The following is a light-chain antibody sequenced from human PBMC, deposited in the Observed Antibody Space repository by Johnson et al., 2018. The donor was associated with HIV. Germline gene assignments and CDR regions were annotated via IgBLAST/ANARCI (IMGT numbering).Light chain of an antibody. Sequence: QSVLTQPPSVSAAPGQKVTISCSGSSSNIGNNYVSWYQQLPGTAPKLLIYENNKRPSGIPDRFSGSTSGTSATLGITGLPNGDEADYYCGTWDSSLSAGYVFGTGTKVTVL. CDR1: SSNIGNNY. CDR3: GTWDSSLSAGYV. V-gene: IGLV1-51*02. CDR2: ENN. J-gene: IGLJ1*01.